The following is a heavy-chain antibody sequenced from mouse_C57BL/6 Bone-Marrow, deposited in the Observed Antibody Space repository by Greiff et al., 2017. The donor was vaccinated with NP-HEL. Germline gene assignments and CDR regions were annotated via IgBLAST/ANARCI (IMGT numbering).Heavy chain of an antibody. CDR3: AGGGYYSRGYFDV. J-gene: IGHJ1*03. Sequence: VQLKESGPELVKPGASVKISCKASGYSFTDYNMNWVKQSNGKSLEWIGVINPNYGTTSYNQKFKGKATLTVDQCSSTAYMQLNSLTSEDSAVYYCAGGGYYSRGYFDVWGTGTTVTVSS. CDR1: GYSFTDYN. D-gene: IGHD2-3*01. CDR2: INPNYGTT. V-gene: IGHV1-39*01.